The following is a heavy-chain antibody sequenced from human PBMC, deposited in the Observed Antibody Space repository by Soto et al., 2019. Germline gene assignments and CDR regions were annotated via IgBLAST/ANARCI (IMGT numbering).Heavy chain of an antibody. Sequence: GGSLRLSCAASGFTFSSYSMNWVRQAPGKGLEWVSYISSSSSTIYYADSVKGRFTISRDNAKNSLYLQMNSLRAEDTAVYYCARDPLGSRLRPASYYYYYMDVWGKGTTVTVSS. CDR1: GFTFSSYS. V-gene: IGHV3-48*01. CDR3: ARDPLGSRLRPASYYYYYMDV. CDR2: ISSSSSTI. D-gene: IGHD5-12*01. J-gene: IGHJ6*03.